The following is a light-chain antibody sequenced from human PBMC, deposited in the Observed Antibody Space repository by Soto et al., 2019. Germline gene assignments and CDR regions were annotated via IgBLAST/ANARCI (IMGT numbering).Light chain of an antibody. Sequence: EIVMTQSPDTLYVSPGEGATLSCRASQSVRTKLAWYQQKAGQAPRLLIFDASTRATGIPARFSGSGSGTEFTLTITSLQSEDFAVYYCQQYNAWPRTFGQGTKVDIK. V-gene: IGKV3-15*01. J-gene: IGKJ1*01. CDR1: QSVRTK. CDR3: QQYNAWPRT. CDR2: DAS.